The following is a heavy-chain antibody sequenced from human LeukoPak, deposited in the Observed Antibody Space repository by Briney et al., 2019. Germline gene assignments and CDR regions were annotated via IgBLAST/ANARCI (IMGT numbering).Heavy chain of an antibody. D-gene: IGHD2-2*02. CDR2: ISAYNGNT. J-gene: IGHJ5*02. Sequence: GASVKVSCKASGYTFTSYGISWVRQAPGQGLEWMGYISAYNGNTNYAQKLQGRVTMTTDTSTSTAYMELRSLRSDDTAVYYCARAKGGDCSSTSCYIGGSWFDPWGQGTLVTVSS. V-gene: IGHV1-18*01. CDR3: ARAKGGDCSSTSCYIGGSWFDP. CDR1: GYTFTSYG.